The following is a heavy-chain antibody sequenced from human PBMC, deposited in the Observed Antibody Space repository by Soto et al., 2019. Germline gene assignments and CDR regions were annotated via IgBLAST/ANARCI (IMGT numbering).Heavy chain of an antibody. J-gene: IGHJ4*02. CDR1: GFTFSSDA. D-gene: IGHD3-3*01. CDR2: ISGSGGKK. V-gene: IGHV3-23*01. Sequence: EVQLLESGGGLVQPGGSLRLSCAGSGFTFSSDAMSWVRQAPGKGLEWVSIISGSGGKKYYADSVKGRFTISRDNSKNTLDLQMNSLRAEDTAVYYCAKCDEFGSDSPPVFDYWGQGTLVTVSS. CDR3: AKCDEFGSDSPPVFDY.